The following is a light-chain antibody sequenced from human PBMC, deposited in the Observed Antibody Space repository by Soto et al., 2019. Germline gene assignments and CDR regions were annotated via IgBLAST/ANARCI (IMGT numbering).Light chain of an antibody. Sequence: QSVLTQPASVSGSPGQSITISCTGTSRDVDGYNYVSWYQQHPGKAPKLMIYDVNNRPSGVSNRFSGSKSGNTASLTISGLQAEDEADYYCASYTSSTTLVFGGGTKLTVL. CDR3: ASYTSSTTLV. CDR1: SRDVDGYNY. J-gene: IGLJ2*01. CDR2: DVN. V-gene: IGLV2-14*01.